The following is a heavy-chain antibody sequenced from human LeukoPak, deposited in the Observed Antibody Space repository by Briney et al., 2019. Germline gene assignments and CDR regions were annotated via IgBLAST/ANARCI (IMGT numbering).Heavy chain of an antibody. CDR3: ARLGYCSSTSCSIFLNYYYYYMDV. CDR2: IKQDGSEK. Sequence: GGSLRLSCAASGRTFSSYWMSWVRQAPGKGLEWVANIKQDGSEKYYVDSVKGRFTISRDNAKNSLYLQMNSLRAEDTAVYYCARLGYCSSTSCSIFLNYYYYYMDVWGKGTTVTVSS. J-gene: IGHJ6*03. D-gene: IGHD2-2*03. CDR1: GRTFSSYW. V-gene: IGHV3-7*01.